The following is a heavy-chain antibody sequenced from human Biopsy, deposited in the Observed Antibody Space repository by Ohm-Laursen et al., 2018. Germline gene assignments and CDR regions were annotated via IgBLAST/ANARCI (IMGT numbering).Heavy chain of an antibody. CDR1: GFIFDDYA. J-gene: IGHJ2*01. CDR2: ISSTGNST. V-gene: IGHV3-9*01. Sequence: SLRLSCAASGFIFDDYAMHWVRQAPGKGLEWVSGISSTGNSTYYADSVKGRFTISRDNSKNMLYLQLNSLRVEDTALYYCAKDRRTMRVWYFDLWGRGTLVTVSS. D-gene: IGHD4/OR15-4a*01. CDR3: AKDRRTMRVWYFDL.